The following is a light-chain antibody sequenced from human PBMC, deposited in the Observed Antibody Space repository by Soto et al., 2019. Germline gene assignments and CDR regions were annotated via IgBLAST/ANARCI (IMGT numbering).Light chain of an antibody. CDR3: NSYTSSSTYYV. J-gene: IGLJ1*01. Sequence: QSVLTQPASVSGSPGQSITISCTVTSSDVGGYNYVSWYQQHPGKAPKLIIYEVSNRPSGVSNRFSGSKSGNTASLTISGLQAEDEADYCCNSYTSSSTYYVFGTGTKVTVL. CDR1: SSDVGGYNY. CDR2: EVS. V-gene: IGLV2-14*01.